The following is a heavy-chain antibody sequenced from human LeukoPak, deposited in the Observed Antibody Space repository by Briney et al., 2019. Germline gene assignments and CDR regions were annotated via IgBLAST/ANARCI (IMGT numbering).Heavy chain of an antibody. CDR1: GFTFDDYG. D-gene: IGHD2-2*01. J-gene: IGHJ4*02. Sequence: GGSLRLSCAASGFTFDDYGMSWVRQAPGKGLELVSGINWNGGSTGYADSVKGRFTISRDNAKSSLYLQMNSLRAEDTALYYCARDVRYCSSTSCWWDYWGQGTLVTVSS. CDR2: INWNGGST. CDR3: ARDVRYCSSTSCWWDY. V-gene: IGHV3-20*04.